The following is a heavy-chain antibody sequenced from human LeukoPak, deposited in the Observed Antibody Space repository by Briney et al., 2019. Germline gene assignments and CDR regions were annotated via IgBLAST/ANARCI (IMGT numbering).Heavy chain of an antibody. CDR3: AKETSSGNFVTLDC. V-gene: IGHV3-23*01. J-gene: IGHJ4*02. CDR1: GFTFRSYV. Sequence: GGSLRLSCAASGFTFRSYVMSWVRQVAGKGREWVSAITGDGGGTNHADSVKGRFNISRDNSKNTLYLQMNSLRAEDTAVYYCAKETSSGNFVTLDCWGQGTLVTVSS. D-gene: IGHD1-26*01. CDR2: ITGDGGGT.